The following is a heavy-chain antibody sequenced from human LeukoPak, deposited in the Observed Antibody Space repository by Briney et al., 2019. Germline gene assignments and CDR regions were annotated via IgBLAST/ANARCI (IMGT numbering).Heavy chain of an antibody. Sequence: SGPTLVKPTQTLTLTCTFSGFSLSTSGVGVGWIRQPPGKALEWLALIYWNDDKRYSPSLKSRLTITKDTSKNQVVLTMTNMDPVDTATYYCAQVDTAMVLYNWNYFYFDYWGQGTLVTVSS. CDR2: IYWNDDK. J-gene: IGHJ4*02. CDR1: GFSLSTSGVG. D-gene: IGHD5-18*01. CDR3: AQVDTAMVLYNWNYFYFDY. V-gene: IGHV2-5*01.